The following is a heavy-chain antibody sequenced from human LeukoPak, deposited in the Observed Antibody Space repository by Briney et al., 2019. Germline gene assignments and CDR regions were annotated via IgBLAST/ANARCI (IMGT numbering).Heavy chain of an antibody. CDR3: ARDYSSGSYYFDY. Sequence: PGGSLRLSCAASGFTFSSYSMSWVRQAPGKGLEWVSYISGSSTTIYYTDSVKGRFTIFRDNAKNSLYLQMNSLRAEDTAVYYCARDYSSGSYYFDYWGQGTLVTVSS. D-gene: IGHD6-25*01. CDR1: GFTFSSYS. V-gene: IGHV3-48*01. J-gene: IGHJ4*02. CDR2: ISGSSTTI.